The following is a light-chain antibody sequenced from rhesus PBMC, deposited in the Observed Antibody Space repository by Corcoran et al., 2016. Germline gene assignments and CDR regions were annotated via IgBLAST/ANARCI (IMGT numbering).Light chain of an antibody. Sequence: QVILTQSPATLSLSPGERATLSCRASQSVSSYLAWYQQKPGQAPRLLIYGASSRATGIPDRFSGSGSGKDFTLTSSRLEPEDVGVYHCYQHSSGYSFGQGTKVEIK. CDR1: QSVSSY. CDR2: GAS. CDR3: YQHSSGYS. J-gene: IGKJ2*01. V-gene: IGKV3-10*01.